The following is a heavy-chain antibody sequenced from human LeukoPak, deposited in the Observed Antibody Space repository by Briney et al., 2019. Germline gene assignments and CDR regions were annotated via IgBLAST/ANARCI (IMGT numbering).Heavy chain of an antibody. CDR1: GGSFSGYY. CDR2: INHSGST. Sequence: PTETLSLTCAVYGGSFSGYYWSWIRQPPGKGLEWIGEINHSGSTNYNPSLKSRVTISVDTSKNQFSLKLSSVTAADTAVYYCARGTYYYDSSGQGYFDYWGQGTLVTVSS. CDR3: ARGTYYYDSSGQGYFDY. V-gene: IGHV4-34*01. D-gene: IGHD3-22*01. J-gene: IGHJ4*02.